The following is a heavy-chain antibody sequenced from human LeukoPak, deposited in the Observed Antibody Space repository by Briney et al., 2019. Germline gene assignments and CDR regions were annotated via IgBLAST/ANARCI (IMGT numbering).Heavy chain of an antibody. V-gene: IGHV3-49*03. CDR2: IRSKAYGGTT. J-gene: IGHJ1*01. D-gene: IGHD2-15*01. CDR1: GFTFGDYA. Sequence: GGSLRLSCTASGFTFGDYAMSWFRQAPGKGLEWVGIIRSKAYGGTTEYAASVKGRFTISRGDSKSIAYLQMNSLKTEDTAVYYCTRRYCSGGSCQKYFQHWGQGTLVTVSS. CDR3: TRRYCSGGSCQKYFQH.